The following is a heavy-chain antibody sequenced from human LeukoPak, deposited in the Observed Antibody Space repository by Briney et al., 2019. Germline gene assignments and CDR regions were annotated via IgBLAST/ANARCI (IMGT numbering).Heavy chain of an antibody. J-gene: IGHJ4*02. V-gene: IGHV7-4-1*02. Sequence: ASVKVSCKASGGTFTSYAMNWVRQAPGQGLEWMGWINTNTGNPTYAQGFTGRFVFSLDTSVSTAYLQISSLKAEDTAVYYCARTREQQLNYDDHFDYWGQGTLVTVSS. CDR3: ARTREQQLNYDDHFDY. CDR1: GGTFTSYA. D-gene: IGHD6-13*01. CDR2: INTNTGNP.